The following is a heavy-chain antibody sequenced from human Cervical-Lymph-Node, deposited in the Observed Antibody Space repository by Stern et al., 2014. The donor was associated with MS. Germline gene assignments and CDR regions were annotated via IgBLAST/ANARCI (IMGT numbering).Heavy chain of an antibody. CDR2: LSSGGSYI. CDR1: GFTFSSYS. D-gene: IGHD4-23*01. J-gene: IGHJ4*02. Sequence: EVQLVQSGGGLVKPGGSLRLSCAASGFTFSSYSMNWVRQAPGKGLEWVASLSSGGSYIYYADSLKGRFTISRDNAKNSLYLQMNSLRAEDTAVYYCARGRGGNYWYYFDYWGQGTLVTVSS. CDR3: ARGRGGNYWYYFDY. V-gene: IGHV3-21*01.